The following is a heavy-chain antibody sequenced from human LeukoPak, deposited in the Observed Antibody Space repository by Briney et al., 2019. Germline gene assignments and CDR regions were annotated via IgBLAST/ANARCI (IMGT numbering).Heavy chain of an antibody. V-gene: IGHV1-69*05. Sequence: ASVKVSCKASGGTFSSYAISWVRQAPGQGLEWMGRIIPIFGTANYAQKFQGRVTITTDESTSTAYMELSSLRSEDTAVYYCARDHMGGYTFHTLYYWGQGTLVTVSS. CDR1: GGTFSSYA. CDR2: IIPIFGTA. J-gene: IGHJ4*02. D-gene: IGHD5-18*01. CDR3: ARDHMGGYTFHTLYY.